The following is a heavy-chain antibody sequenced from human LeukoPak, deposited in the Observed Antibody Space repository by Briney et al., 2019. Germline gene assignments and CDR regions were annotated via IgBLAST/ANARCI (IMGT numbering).Heavy chain of an antibody. CDR2: INPNSGGT. V-gene: IGHV1-2*02. J-gene: IGHJ4*02. Sequence: ASVKVSCKASGYTFTGYYMRWVRRAPGQGLEWMGWINPNSGGTNYAQKFQGRVTMTRDTSISTAYMELSRLRSDDTAVYYCASLGPWFGDSNFDYWGQGTLVTVSS. D-gene: IGHD3-10*01. CDR3: ASLGPWFGDSNFDY. CDR1: GYTFTGYY.